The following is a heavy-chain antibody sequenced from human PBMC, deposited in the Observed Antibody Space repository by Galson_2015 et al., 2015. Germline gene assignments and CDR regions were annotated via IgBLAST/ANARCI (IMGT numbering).Heavy chain of an antibody. Sequence: SETLSLTCTVSGGSISSYYWSWIRQPPGKGLEWIGYIYYSGSTNYNPSLKSRVTISVDTSKNQFSLKLSSVTAADTAVYYCARGGKQKKGTLWYFDPWGQGTLVTVFS. V-gene: IGHV4-59*01. J-gene: IGHJ5*02. D-gene: IGHD2-21*01. CDR2: IYYSGST. CDR1: GGSISSYY. CDR3: ARGGKQKKGTLWYFDP.